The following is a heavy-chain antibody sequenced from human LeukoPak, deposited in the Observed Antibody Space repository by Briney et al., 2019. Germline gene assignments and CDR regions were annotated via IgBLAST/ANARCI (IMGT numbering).Heavy chain of an antibody. CDR2: IYYSGST. D-gene: IGHD6-6*01. Sequence: SETLSLTCTVSGGSISSGGYYWSWIRQHPGKGLEWIGYIYYSGSTYYNPSLKSRVTISVDTSKNQFSLKLSSVTAADTAVYYRARQGIAARLWYFDLWGRGTLVTVSS. CDR3: ARQGIAARLWYFDL. V-gene: IGHV4-31*03. J-gene: IGHJ2*01. CDR1: GGSISSGGYY.